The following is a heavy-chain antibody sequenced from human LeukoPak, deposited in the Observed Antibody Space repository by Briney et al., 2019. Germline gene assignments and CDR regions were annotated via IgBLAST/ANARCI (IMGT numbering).Heavy chain of an antibody. CDR1: GFTFSSYA. V-gene: IGHV3-23*01. J-gene: IGHJ6*02. CDR3: AKAGCSGGSCYPDYYYGMDV. CDR2: ISGSGGST. Sequence: GSLRLSCAASGFTFSSYAMSWVPQAPGKGLAGVSAISGSGGSTYYADTVKGRFTNSRDNSKNTLYLQMNSLRAEDTVVYYCAKAGCSGGSCYPDYYYGMDVWGQGTTVTVSS. D-gene: IGHD2-15*01.